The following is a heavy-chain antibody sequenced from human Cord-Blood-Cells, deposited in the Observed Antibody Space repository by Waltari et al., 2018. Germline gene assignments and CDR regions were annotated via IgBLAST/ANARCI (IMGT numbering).Heavy chain of an antibody. J-gene: IGHJ5*02. CDR3: ARAGSTRGYGWFDP. V-gene: IGHV1-3*01. D-gene: IGHD5-18*01. CDR2: INAGKGNK. Sequence: QVQLVQSGAEVKKPGASVKVSCKASGYTFTSYAMHWVRQAPGQRLEWMGWINAGKGNKKYSQKFQGRVTITRDTSASTAYMELSSLRSEDTAVYYCARAGSTRGYGWFDPWGQGTLVTVSS. CDR1: GYTFTSYA.